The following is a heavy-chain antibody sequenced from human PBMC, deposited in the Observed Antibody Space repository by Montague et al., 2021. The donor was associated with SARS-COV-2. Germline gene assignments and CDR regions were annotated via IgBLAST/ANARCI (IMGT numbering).Heavy chain of an antibody. J-gene: IGHJ3*02. Sequence: SETLSLTCSVSGDSISRSHYFWARIRQPPGMGLEWIGSIYFTGKTYYXXSLKSRVTISIDTSKNHFSLRLSSVTAADSAVFYCARWGLNNAFDIWGLGTMITISS. D-gene: IGHD1/OR15-1a*01. V-gene: IGHV4-39*02. CDR3: ARWGLNNAFDI. CDR1: GDSISRSHYF. CDR2: IYFTGKT.